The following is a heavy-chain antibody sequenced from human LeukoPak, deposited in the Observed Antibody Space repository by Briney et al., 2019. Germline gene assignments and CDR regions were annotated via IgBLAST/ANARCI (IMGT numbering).Heavy chain of an antibody. CDR3: ARDPNGDYIGAFDM. V-gene: IGHV3-23*01. CDR1: GFIFSNYA. J-gene: IGHJ3*02. CDR2: IRGSGGGT. D-gene: IGHD4-17*01. Sequence: PGGSLRLSCAASGFIFSNYALMWLRQSPGKGLEWVSAIRGSGGGTFYADSVKGRFTISRDNSKNTLYLQMSGLRAEDTAVYYCARDPNGDYIGAFDMWGRGTLVTVSS.